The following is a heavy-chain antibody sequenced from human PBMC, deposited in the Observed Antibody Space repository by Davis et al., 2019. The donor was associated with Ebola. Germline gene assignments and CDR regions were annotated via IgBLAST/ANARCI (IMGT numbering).Heavy chain of an antibody. D-gene: IGHD4-17*01. Sequence: PSETLSLTCAVYGGSFSGYYWSWIRQPAGKGLEWIGRIYTSGSANYNPSLKSRVTISVDTSKNQFSLKLSSVTAADTAVYYCARGLRGEKGWFDPWGQGTLVTVSS. CDR2: IYTSGSA. V-gene: IGHV4-59*10. CDR3: ARGLRGEKGWFDP. CDR1: GGSFSGYY. J-gene: IGHJ5*02.